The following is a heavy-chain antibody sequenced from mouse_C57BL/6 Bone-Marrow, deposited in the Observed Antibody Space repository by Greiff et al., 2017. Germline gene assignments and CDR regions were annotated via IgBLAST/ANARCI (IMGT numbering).Heavy chain of an antibody. J-gene: IGHJ3*01. CDR3: TRLAY. Sequence: QVQLQQSGAELMKPGPSVTLSCKAPGYPFTGSWSEWVKQRPGHGLEWIGEILPGSGSTNYNEKVKGNATFTADTSSNTAYVQISSLTTEESAIYYCTRLAYWGQGTLVTVSA. CDR1: GYPFTGSW. CDR2: ILPGSGST. V-gene: IGHV1-9*01.